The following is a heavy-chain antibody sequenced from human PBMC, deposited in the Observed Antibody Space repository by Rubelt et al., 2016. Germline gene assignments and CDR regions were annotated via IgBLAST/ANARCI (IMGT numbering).Heavy chain of an antibody. J-gene: IGHJ4*02. CDR3: ARGQPGGGRFDF. Sequence: QVQLQQWGAGLLKPSETLSLTCAVYGGSFSGYYWSWIRQPPGKGLEWIGEINHSGSTNCNPSLKSRVTISVDTSKNQFSLKLSSVTAADTAVYYCARGQPGGGRFDFWSQGTLVTVSS. V-gene: IGHV4-34*02. CDR2: INHSGST. CDR1: GGSFSGYY. D-gene: IGHD3-16*01.